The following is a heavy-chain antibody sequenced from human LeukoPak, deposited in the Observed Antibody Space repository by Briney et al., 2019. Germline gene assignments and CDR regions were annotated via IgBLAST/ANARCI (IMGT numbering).Heavy chain of an antibody. CDR1: RFTFSSYA. J-gene: IGHJ4*02. CDR3: AKAQAPDYYYDSSGSTFDY. D-gene: IGHD3-22*01. CDR2: ISGSGGST. Sequence: GGSLRLSCAASRFTFSSYAMSWVRQAPGKGLEWVSAISGSGGSTYYADSVKGRFTISRDNSTHTLYLQMNSLRAEDTAVYYCAKAQAPDYYYDSSGSTFDYWGQGTLVTVSS. V-gene: IGHV3-23*01.